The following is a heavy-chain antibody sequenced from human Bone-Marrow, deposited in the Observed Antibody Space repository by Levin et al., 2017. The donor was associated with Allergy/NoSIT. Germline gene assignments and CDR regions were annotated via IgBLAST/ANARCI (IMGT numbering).Heavy chain of an antibody. Sequence: SQTLSLTCTVSGGSISSYYWSWIRQPAGKGLEWIGRIYTSGSTNYNPSLKSRVTMSVDTSKNQFSLKLSSVTAADTAVYYCARGAVSWDIAAQLRYFDLWGRGTLVTVSS. CDR2: IYTSGST. CDR3: ARGAVSWDIAAQLRYFDL. CDR1: GGSISSYY. J-gene: IGHJ2*01. D-gene: IGHD6-6*01. V-gene: IGHV4-4*07.